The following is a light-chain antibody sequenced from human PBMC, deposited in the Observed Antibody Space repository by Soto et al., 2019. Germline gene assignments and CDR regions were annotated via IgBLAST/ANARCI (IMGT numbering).Light chain of an antibody. CDR3: QHYDYWPHT. J-gene: IGKJ2*01. Sequence: EKVMTQSPATLSVSLGERATLSCRASQSVSSHLAWYQQKPGQAPRLLIYRASTRATDIPPRFSGSGSGTEFTLTISSLQSEDFAVYYCQHYDYWPHTFGQGTKLEIK. V-gene: IGKV3-15*01. CDR2: RAS. CDR1: QSVSSH.